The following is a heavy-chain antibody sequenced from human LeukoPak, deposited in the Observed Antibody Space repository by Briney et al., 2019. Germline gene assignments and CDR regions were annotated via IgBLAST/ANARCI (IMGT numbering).Heavy chain of an antibody. V-gene: IGHV4-34*01. CDR2: INHSGST. Sequence: SETLSLTCAVYGGSFSGYYWRWIRQPPGKGLEWIGEINHSGSTNYNPSLKSRVTISVDTSKNQFSLKLSSVTAADTAVYYCARGLRCSSTSCYTNYYYMDVWGKGTTVTVSS. CDR1: GGSFSGYY. J-gene: IGHJ6*03. D-gene: IGHD2-2*02. CDR3: ARGLRCSSTSCYTNYYYMDV.